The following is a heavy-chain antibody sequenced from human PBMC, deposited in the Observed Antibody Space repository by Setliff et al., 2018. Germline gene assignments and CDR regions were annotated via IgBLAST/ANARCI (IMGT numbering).Heavy chain of an antibody. J-gene: IGHJ5*02. CDR3: ARDPGFRSGTWSLDL. V-gene: IGHV4-34*01. D-gene: IGHD3-10*01. Sequence: SETLSLTCAVYGGSFSGYSWTWIRQPPGKGLEWIGDINHSGSTNYSPSLKSRVTISVDTSKNQFSLKLRSVTAADTAVYYCARDPGFRSGTWSLDLWGQGTQVTVSS. CDR1: GGSFSGYS. CDR2: INHSGST.